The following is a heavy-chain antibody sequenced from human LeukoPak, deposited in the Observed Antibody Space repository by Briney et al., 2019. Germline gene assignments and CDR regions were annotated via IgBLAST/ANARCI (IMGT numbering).Heavy chain of an antibody. CDR3: AKDLTAMITWWYFDL. CDR2: ISSRGGTT. V-gene: IGHV3-23*01. D-gene: IGHD5-18*01. Sequence: GGSLRLSCAASGFTFSSYAMSWVRQAPGKGLEWVSTISSRGGTTYYADSVKGQFTISRDNSRNTLYLQMNSLRAEDTAVYYCAKDLTAMITWWYFDLWGRGTLVTVSS. J-gene: IGHJ2*01. CDR1: GFTFSSYA.